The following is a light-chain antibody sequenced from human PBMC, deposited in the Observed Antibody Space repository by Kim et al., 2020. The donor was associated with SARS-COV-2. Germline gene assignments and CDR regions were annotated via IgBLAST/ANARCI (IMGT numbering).Light chain of an antibody. V-gene: IGKV3-20*01. CDR1: QSVSSGY. CDR3: QQYADSPLT. J-gene: IGKJ4*01. CDR2: DVS. Sequence: SPGEGVPLSCRASQSVSSGYLAWYQQKSGQPPRLVMYDVSVRATGIPDRFSGSGSGTDFTLTISRLEPEDFAVFYCQQYADSPLTFGGGTKVDIK.